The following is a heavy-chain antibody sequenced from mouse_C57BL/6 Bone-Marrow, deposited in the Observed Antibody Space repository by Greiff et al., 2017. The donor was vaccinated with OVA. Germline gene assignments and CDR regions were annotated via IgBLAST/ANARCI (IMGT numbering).Heavy chain of an antibody. J-gene: IGHJ2*01. V-gene: IGHV1-7*01. Sequence: VQLQQSGAELAKPGASVKLSCKASGYTFTSSWMHGVWEGSVQGLEWSGYIKPSCGYTKYNQKFKDKATLTADKSSSTAYMQLSSLTYEDSAVYYCARDGYPYYFDYWGQGTTLTVSS. CDR3: ARDGYPYYFDY. CDR1: GYTFTSSW. D-gene: IGHD2-3*01. CDR2: IKPSCGYT.